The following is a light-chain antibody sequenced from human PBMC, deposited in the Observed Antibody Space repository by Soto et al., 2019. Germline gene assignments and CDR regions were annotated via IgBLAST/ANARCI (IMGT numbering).Light chain of an antibody. CDR2: AAS. V-gene: IGKV1-39*01. CDR1: QSISSY. Sequence: DIQMTQSPSSLSASVGDRVTITCRASQSISSYLNWYQQKPGKAPKLLIYAASSLQSGVPSRFSGSGSGTEVTLTISSRQPEDVSTYYCQQSYSTLWTFGQGTKVEIK. J-gene: IGKJ1*01. CDR3: QQSYSTLWT.